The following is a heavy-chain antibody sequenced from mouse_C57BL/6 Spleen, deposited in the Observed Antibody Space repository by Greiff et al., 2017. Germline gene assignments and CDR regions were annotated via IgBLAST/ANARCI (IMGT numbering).Heavy chain of an antibody. V-gene: IGHV1-62-2*01. D-gene: IGHD1-1*01. Sequence: VQLKQSGAELVKPGASVKLSCKASGYTFTEYTIHWVKQRSGQGLEWIGWFYPGSGSIKYNEKFKDKATLTADKSSSTVYMELSRLTSEDSAVYFCARHEDSYYYGSSLTAWFAYWGQGTLVTVSA. J-gene: IGHJ3*01. CDR2: FYPGSGSI. CDR1: GYTFTEYT. CDR3: ARHEDSYYYGSSLTAWFAY.